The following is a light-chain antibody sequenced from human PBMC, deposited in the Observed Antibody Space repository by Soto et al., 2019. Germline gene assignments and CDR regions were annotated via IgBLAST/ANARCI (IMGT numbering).Light chain of an antibody. Sequence: DIQMTQSPSPLSAFLGDRVTITCRASQGISSWLAWYQQKPGKAPKLLIYAASSLQSGVPSRFSGSGSGTDFTLTISSLQSEDSAVYFCQQYANWPKTFGQGTKVDIK. CDR2: AAS. CDR1: QGISSW. CDR3: QQYANWPKT. J-gene: IGKJ1*01. V-gene: IGKV1D-16*01.